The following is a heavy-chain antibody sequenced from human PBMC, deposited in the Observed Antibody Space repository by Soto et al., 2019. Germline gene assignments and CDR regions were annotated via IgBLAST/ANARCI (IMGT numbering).Heavy chain of an antibody. CDR3: AKDSPYKAVAGDFEN. J-gene: IGHJ1*01. CDR1: GFTFSNYA. D-gene: IGHD6-19*01. CDR2: ITGDGGST. Sequence: EVQLSESGGALVQPGGSLRLSCAGSGFTFSNYAISWVRQAPGKGLEWVSAITGDGGSTLYAESVKGRFTISRDDSKRTLYLQMKNLRDEDTAVYYCAKDSPYKAVAGDFENWGQGTLVTVSS. V-gene: IGHV3-23*01.